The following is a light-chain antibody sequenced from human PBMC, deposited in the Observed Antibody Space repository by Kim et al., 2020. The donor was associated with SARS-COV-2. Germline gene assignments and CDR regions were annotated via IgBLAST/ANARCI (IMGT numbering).Light chain of an antibody. CDR1: QSVNGRF. Sequence: PPGEAATLSCRASQSVNGRFLAWYQQKPGQAPRLLIYGASTRATGIPDRFSGSGSGTDFTLTISRLEPEDFAMYYCQQYDSSVWTFGQGTKVDIK. V-gene: IGKV3-20*01. J-gene: IGKJ1*01. CDR3: QQYDSSVWT. CDR2: GAS.